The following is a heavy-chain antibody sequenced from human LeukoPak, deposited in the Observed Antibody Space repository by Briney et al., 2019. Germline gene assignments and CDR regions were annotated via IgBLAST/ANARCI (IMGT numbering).Heavy chain of an antibody. J-gene: IGHJ4*02. CDR2: IYYSGST. CDR3: ARLGLWVDFDY. D-gene: IGHD5-18*01. CDR1: GGSISSYY. V-gene: IGHV4-59*08. Sequence: SETLSLTCTVSGGSISSYYWSWIRQPPGKGLEWIGYIYYSGSTNYNPSLKGRVTISVDTSKNQFSLKLSSVTAADTAVYYCARLGLWVDFDYWGQGTLVTVSS.